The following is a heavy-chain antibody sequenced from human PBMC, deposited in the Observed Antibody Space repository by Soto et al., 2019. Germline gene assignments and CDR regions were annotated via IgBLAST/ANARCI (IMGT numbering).Heavy chain of an antibody. V-gene: IGHV4-61*01. CDR3: ARDSKYYYDSSDYHPKGAFDI. J-gene: IGHJ3*02. Sequence: PSGTLSLTCTVSDGSVSSGSYYWSWNRQPPGNGLEWIVYIYYSGSTNYNPSLKSRVTISVDTSKNQFSLKLSSVTAADTAVYYCARDSKYYYDSSDYHPKGAFDIWGQGTMVTVSS. CDR1: DGSVSSGSYY. CDR2: IYYSGST. D-gene: IGHD3-22*01.